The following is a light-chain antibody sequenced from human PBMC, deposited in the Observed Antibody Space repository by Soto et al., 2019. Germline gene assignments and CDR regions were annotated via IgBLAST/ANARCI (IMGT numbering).Light chain of an antibody. J-gene: IGLJ2*01. Sequence: QSVLTQPPSVSGAPGQRVTISSTGSSSNIGAGYDVNWYQHLPGTAPKLLIYGNINRPSGVPDRFSGSKSGTSASLAISGLQAEDEADYYCQSHDSSLSGSIFGGGTKLTVL. CDR3: QSHDSSLSGSI. CDR1: SSNIGAGYD. V-gene: IGLV1-40*01. CDR2: GNI.